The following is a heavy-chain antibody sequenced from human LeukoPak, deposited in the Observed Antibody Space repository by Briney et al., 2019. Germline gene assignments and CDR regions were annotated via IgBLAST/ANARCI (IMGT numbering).Heavy chain of an antibody. CDR3: ARATTYDILTGYFDY. V-gene: IGHV3-21*01. D-gene: IGHD3-9*01. J-gene: IGHJ4*02. Sequence: GGSLRLSCAASGFTFSSYTMNWVRQAPGKGLEWVSSFSGSSSYIYYAESVKGRFTMSRDNAKNSLYLQMNSLRAEDTAVYYCARATTYDILTGYFDYWGQGTLVTVSS. CDR1: GFTFSSYT. CDR2: FSGSSSYI.